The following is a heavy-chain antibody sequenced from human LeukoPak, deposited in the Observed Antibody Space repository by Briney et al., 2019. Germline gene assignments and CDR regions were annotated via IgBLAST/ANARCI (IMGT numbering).Heavy chain of an antibody. J-gene: IGHJ4*02. Sequence: SETLSLTGNVSGGSISGSNYWGCIRQPPGKGLGWIGSIYYSGSTYYNPSLKSRVTISVGTSKNNFSLRLTSETAADTAVYYCERDPTTGWHFDTWGQGALVAVSS. V-gene: IGHV4-39*07. CDR1: GGSISGSNY. D-gene: IGHD6-19*01. CDR3: ERDPTTGWHFDT. CDR2: IYYSGST.